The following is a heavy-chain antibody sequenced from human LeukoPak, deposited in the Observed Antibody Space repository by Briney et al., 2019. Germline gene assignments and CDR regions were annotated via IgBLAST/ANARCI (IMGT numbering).Heavy chain of an antibody. CDR1: GYTFTGYY. D-gene: IGHD3-9*01. V-gene: IGHV1-2*02. Sequence: ASVKVSCKTSGYTFTGYYVNWVRQAPGQGLEWMGWVNPDNGVTHLSQKFQGRVTMTRDTSISTAYMELRSLRSDDTAVYYCARESLTGYYKPTQWGQGTLVTVSS. CDR3: ARESLTGYYKPTQ. J-gene: IGHJ4*02. CDR2: VNPDNGVT.